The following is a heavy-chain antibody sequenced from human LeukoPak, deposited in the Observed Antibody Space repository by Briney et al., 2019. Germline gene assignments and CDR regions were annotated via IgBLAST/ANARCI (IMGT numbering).Heavy chain of an antibody. Sequence: GGSLRLSCAASGFTFSSYSMNWVRQAPGKGLEWVSSISSSSSYIYYADSVKGRFTISRDNAKNSLYLQMNSLRAEDTAVYYCARVRVVGPTNYYCYMDVWGKGTTVTISS. J-gene: IGHJ6*03. CDR1: GFTFSSYS. CDR2: ISSSSSYI. V-gene: IGHV3-21*01. CDR3: ARVRVVGPTNYYCYMDV. D-gene: IGHD2-15*01.